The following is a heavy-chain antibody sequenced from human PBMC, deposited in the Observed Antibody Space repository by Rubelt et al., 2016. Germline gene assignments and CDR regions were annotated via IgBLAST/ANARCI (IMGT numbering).Heavy chain of an antibody. J-gene: IGHJ5*02. CDR2: ISAYNGNT. Sequence: QVQLVQSGAEVKKPGASVKVSCKASGYTFTSYGISWVRQAPGQGLEWMGWISAYNGNTNYACELPGSVTHATYTSTSTAYWERRCRRSDDTAVYYCASPAAGAEGDWFDPWGQGTLVTVSS. CDR3: ASPAAGAEGDWFDP. D-gene: IGHD6-13*01. CDR1: GYTFTSYG. V-gene: IGHV1-18*01.